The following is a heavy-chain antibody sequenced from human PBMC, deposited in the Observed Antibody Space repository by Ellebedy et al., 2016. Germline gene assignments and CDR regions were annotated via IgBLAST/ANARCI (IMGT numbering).Heavy chain of an antibody. D-gene: IGHD3-3*01. Sequence: GGSLRLSCAASGFTFSSYGMHWVRQAPGKGLEWVAVIWYDGSNKYYADSVKGRFTISRDNSKNTLYLQMNSLRAEDTAVYYCARDLATYYDFSPPAYWGQGTLVTVSS. CDR2: IWYDGSNK. V-gene: IGHV3-33*08. CDR3: ARDLATYYDFSPPAY. J-gene: IGHJ4*02. CDR1: GFTFSSYG.